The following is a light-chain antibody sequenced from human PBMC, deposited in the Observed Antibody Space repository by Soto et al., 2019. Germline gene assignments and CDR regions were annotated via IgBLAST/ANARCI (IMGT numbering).Light chain of an antibody. CDR2: DAS. V-gene: IGKV1-33*01. J-gene: IGKJ5*01. CDR1: QSISSY. CDR3: QQYDNLPLI. Sequence: DVQITQSTSSVSASVGDRFTITVRASQSISSYLNWYQQKPGKAPKLLIYDASSLETGVPSRFSGSGSGTDFTFTISSLQPEDFATYYCQQYDNLPLIFGQGTLLEIK.